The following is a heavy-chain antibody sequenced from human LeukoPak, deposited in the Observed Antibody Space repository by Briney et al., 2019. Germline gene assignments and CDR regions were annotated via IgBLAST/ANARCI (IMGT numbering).Heavy chain of an antibody. D-gene: IGHD3/OR15-3a*01. J-gene: IGHJ6*02. CDR1: GYTFTSYD. V-gene: IGHV1-8*01. Sequence: ASVKVSCKASGYTFTSYDINWVRQATGQGLEWMGWMNPNSGNTGYAQKFQGRVTMTRNTSMSTAYMELSSLRSEDTAVYYCARVAAPWDWYYGMDVWGQGTTVTVSS. CDR3: ARVAAPWDWYYGMDV. CDR2: MNPNSGNT.